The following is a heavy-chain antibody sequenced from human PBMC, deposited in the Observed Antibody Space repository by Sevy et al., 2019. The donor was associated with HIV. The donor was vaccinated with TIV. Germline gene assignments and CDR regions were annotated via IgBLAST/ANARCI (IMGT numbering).Heavy chain of an antibody. CDR2: ISGSGGGK. CDR3: AKEFYRGSYLED. J-gene: IGHJ4*02. CDR1: GFTFSSFA. Sequence: GGFLRLYCAASGFTFSSFAISWVRQAPGKGLEWVSDISGSGGGKKYADSVKGRFTVSRDNAQNTVFLQMNNLRGEDTGLYYCAKEFYRGSYLEDWGQGSLVTVSS. D-gene: IGHD3-10*01. V-gene: IGHV3-23*01.